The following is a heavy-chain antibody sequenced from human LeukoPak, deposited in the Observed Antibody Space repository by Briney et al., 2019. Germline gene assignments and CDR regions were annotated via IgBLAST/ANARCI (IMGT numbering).Heavy chain of an antibody. V-gene: IGHV3-23*01. J-gene: IGHJ6*03. CDR2: ISGSGGRT. Sequence: GGSLRLSCAASGFTFSSDVMSWVRQAPGKGLEWVSGISGSGGRTYYADSVKGRFTMSRDNSKNTLYLQMNSLRAENTAVYYCAKLAAVGETDMDAWGKGTTVTVSS. D-gene: IGHD6-13*01. CDR3: AKLAAVGETDMDA. CDR1: GFTFSSDV.